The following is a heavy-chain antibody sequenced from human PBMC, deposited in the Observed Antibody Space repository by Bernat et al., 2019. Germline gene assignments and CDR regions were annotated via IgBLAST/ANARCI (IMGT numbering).Heavy chain of an antibody. CDR1: GGSFSGYY. Sequence: QVQLQQWGAGLLKPSETLSLTCAVYGGSFSGYYWSWIRQPPGKGLEWIGEINHSGSTNYNPSLKSRVTISVDTSKNQFSLKLSSVTAADTAVYYCARGRKTRVQELYYYYMDVWGKGTTVTVSS. CDR2: INHSGST. CDR3: ARGRKTRVQELYYYYMDV. D-gene: IGHD1-26*01. J-gene: IGHJ6*03. V-gene: IGHV4-34*01.